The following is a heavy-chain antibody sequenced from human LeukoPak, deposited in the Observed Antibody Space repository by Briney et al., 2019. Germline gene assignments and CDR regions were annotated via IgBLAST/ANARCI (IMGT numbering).Heavy chain of an antibody. CDR3: TTDPSGSSGYYYYFDY. CDR1: GFTFSNAW. J-gene: IGHJ4*02. CDR2: IKSKTDGGTT. D-gene: IGHD3-22*01. V-gene: IGHV3-15*01. Sequence: PGGSLRLSCAASGFTFSNAWMSWVRQAPGKGLEWVGRIKSKTDGGTTDYAAPVKGRFTISRDDSKNTLYLQMNSLKTEDTAVYYCTTDPSGSSGYYYYFDYWGQGTLVTVSS.